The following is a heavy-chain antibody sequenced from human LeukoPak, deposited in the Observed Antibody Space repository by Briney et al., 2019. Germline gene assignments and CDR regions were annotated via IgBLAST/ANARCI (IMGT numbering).Heavy chain of an antibody. V-gene: IGHV1-46*01. J-gene: IGHJ4*02. CDR1: GYTFTSYY. D-gene: IGHD5-18*01. CDR3: AREGRRGYSYGYHSDY. CDR2: INPSGGST. Sequence: GASVKVSCKASGYTFTSYYMHWVRQAPGQGLEWMGIINPSGGSTSYAQKFQGRVTMTRDMSTSTVYMELSSLRSEDTAVYYCAREGRRGYSYGYHSDYWGQGTLVTVSS.